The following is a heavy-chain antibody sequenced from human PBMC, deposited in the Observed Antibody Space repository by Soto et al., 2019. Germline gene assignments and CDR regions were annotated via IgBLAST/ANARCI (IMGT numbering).Heavy chain of an antibody. D-gene: IGHD7-27*01. CDR3: ARNGDGFDY. CDR1: GFTFSSYA. V-gene: IGHV3-23*01. Sequence: GGSLRLSCAASGFTFSSYAMRWVRQAPGKGLEWVSAISGSGGSTYYADSVKGRFTISRDNSKNTLYLQMDSLRAEDTAVYYCARNGDGFDYWGQGTLVTVSS. CDR2: ISGSGGST. J-gene: IGHJ4*02.